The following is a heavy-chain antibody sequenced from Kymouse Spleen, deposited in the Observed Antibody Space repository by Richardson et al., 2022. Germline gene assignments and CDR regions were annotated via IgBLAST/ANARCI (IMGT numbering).Heavy chain of an antibody. CDR3: AKEKYYDSSGYGAFDI. V-gene: IGHV3-30*18. CDR2: ISYDGSNK. J-gene: IGHJ3*02. Sequence: QVQLVESGGGVVQPGRSLRLSCAASGFTFSSYGMHWVRQAPGKGLEWVAVISYDGSNKYYADSVKGRFTISRDNSKNTLYLQMNSLRAEDTAVYYCAKEKYYDSSGYGAFDIWGQGTMVTVSS. D-gene: IGHD3-22*01. CDR1: GFTFSSYG.